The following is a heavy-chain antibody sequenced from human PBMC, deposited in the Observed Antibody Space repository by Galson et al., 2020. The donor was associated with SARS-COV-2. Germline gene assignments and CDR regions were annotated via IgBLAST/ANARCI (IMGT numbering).Heavy chain of an antibody. CDR1: GYTFTSYG. CDR2: ISAYNGNT. CDR3: ARNVPAAIWYYYYYMDV. Sequence: ASVKVSCKASGYTFTSYGISWVRQAPGQGLEWMGWISAYNGNTNYAQKLQGRVTMTTDTSTSTAYMELRSLRSDDTAVYYCARNVPAAIWYYYYYMDVWGKGTTVTVSS. J-gene: IGHJ6*03. V-gene: IGHV1-18*01. D-gene: IGHD2-2*01.